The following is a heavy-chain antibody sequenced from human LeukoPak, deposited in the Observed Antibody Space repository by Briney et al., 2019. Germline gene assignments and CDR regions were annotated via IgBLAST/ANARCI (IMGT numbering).Heavy chain of an antibody. CDR1: GYSISSGNY. Sequence: SETLSLTCTVSGYSISSGNYWDWIRQPPGKGLEGIGSIYHSGSTYYNPSLKSRVTISVDTSKNQFSLKLSSVTAADTAVYYCAKRSCSSTTCYDDRGAFDYWGQGTLVTVSS. CDR2: IYHSGST. J-gene: IGHJ4*02. V-gene: IGHV4-38-2*02. D-gene: IGHD2-2*01. CDR3: AKRSCSSTTCYDDRGAFDY.